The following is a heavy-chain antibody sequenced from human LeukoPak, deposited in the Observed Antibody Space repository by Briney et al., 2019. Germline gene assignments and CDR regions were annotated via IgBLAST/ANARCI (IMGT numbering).Heavy chain of an antibody. D-gene: IGHD6-19*01. V-gene: IGHV4-38-2*02. Sequence: SETLSLTCTVSGYSISSGYYWGWIRQPPGKGLEWIGSIYHSGSTYYNPSLKSRVTISVDTSKNQFSLKLSSVTAADTAVYYCATSGWYLLPGVYWGQGTLVTVSS. J-gene: IGHJ4*02. CDR2: IYHSGST. CDR3: ATSGWYLLPGVY. CDR1: GYSISSGYY.